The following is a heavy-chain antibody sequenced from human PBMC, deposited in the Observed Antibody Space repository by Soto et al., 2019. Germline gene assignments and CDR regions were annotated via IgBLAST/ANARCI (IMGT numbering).Heavy chain of an antibody. J-gene: IGHJ4*02. CDR2: ISYDGSNK. V-gene: IGHV3-30*03. CDR3: ARYSGKYQGPIDY. Sequence: QVQLVESGGGVVQPGRSLRLSCAASGFNFSHYGIHWVRQAPGKGLERLAVISYDGSNKHYADSVKGRFTVSRDNSKNTLYLQMNSLRAEDTAVYFCARYSGKYQGPIDYWGQGTLVTVSS. D-gene: IGHD1-26*01. CDR1: GFNFSHYG.